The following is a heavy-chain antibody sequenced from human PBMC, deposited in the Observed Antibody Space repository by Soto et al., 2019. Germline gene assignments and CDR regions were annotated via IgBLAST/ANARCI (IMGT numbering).Heavy chain of an antibody. CDR3: AKGGDSSGATWSFGTFDY. CDR2: VSGSGIST. CDR1: GFTYSTYA. J-gene: IGHJ4*02. D-gene: IGHD3-22*01. V-gene: IGHV3-23*01. Sequence: EVHLLESGGGLVQPGGSLRLSCAASGFTYSTYAMSWVRQAPGKGLELVSTVSGSGISTSYADSVKGRFTISRDNSKTTLYLQMNSRRAEDTAVYYCAKGGDSSGATWSFGTFDYWGQGTLVSVSS.